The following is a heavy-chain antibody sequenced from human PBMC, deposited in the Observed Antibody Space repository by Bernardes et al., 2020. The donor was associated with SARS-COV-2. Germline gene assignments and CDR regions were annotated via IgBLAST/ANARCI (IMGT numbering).Heavy chain of an antibody. CDR3: ANALCSSTSCYNYYGMDV. Sequence: GRTLRTSCAASGFTFRSSAMSWVRQAPGKGLEWVSAISGSGGSTYYADSVKGRFTISRDNSKNTLYLQMNSLRAEDTAVYYCANALCSSTSCYNYYGMDVWGQGTTVTVS. J-gene: IGHJ6*02. CDR2: ISGSGGST. V-gene: IGHV3-23*01. D-gene: IGHD2-2*02. CDR1: GFTFRSSA.